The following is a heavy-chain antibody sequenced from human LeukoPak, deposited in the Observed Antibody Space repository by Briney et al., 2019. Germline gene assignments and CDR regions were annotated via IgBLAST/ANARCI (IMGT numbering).Heavy chain of an antibody. CDR1: GGSFSGYY. D-gene: IGHD3-16*02. Sequence: PSETLSLTCAVYGGSFSGYYWSWIRQPPGKGLEWIGEINHSGSTNYNPSLKSRVTISVDTSKNQFSLKLSSVTAADTAVYYCARRPYDYVWGSYRYTLYWFDPWGQGTLVTVS. V-gene: IGHV4-34*01. CDR2: INHSGST. CDR3: ARRPYDYVWGSYRYTLYWFDP. J-gene: IGHJ5*02.